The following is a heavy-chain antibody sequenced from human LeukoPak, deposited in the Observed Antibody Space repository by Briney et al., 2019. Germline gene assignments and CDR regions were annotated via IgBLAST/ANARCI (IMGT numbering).Heavy chain of an antibody. V-gene: IGHV3-30*18. CDR2: ISYDGSNK. J-gene: IGHJ6*02. Sequence: GRSLRLSCAASGFTFSSYGMHWVRQAPGKWLEWVAVISYDGSNKYYADSVKGRFTISRDNSKNTLYLQMNSLRAEDTAVYYCAKSSPYSSSWQLYYYYYYGMDVWGQGTTVTVSS. CDR3: AKSSPYSSSWQLYYYYYYGMDV. D-gene: IGHD6-13*01. CDR1: GFTFSSYG.